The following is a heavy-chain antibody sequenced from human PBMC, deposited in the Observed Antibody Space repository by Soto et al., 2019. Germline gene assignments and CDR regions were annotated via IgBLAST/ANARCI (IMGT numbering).Heavy chain of an antibody. J-gene: IGHJ1*01. CDR2: ITVNGNT. CDR3: ASESGENWTYEAH. V-gene: IGHV4-4*07. CDR1: GAYISDFS. Sequence: QVQQLESGPGLVKPWDTLSLTCTVSGAYISDFSWSWIRQPAGKGLEWIGRITVNGNTQYNPSFRSRVTMSMDTSRNQFSLNLQSATAADTALYYCASESGENWTYEAHWGQGTLVTVSS. D-gene: IGHD1-7*01.